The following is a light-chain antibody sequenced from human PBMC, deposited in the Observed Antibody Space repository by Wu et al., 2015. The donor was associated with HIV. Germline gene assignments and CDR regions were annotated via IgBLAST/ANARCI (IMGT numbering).Light chain of an antibody. J-gene: IGKJ1*01. V-gene: IGKV3-20*01. CDR3: QQYGDSPAWT. CDR2: VHP. Sequence: SQSVSSQLLSPRINRKTGHGSHGSSSMVHPTGPTGIPDRFRGSGSGTDFTLTITRLEPEDCAVYYCQQYGDSPAWTFGQGTKVEVK. CDR1: QSVSSQL.